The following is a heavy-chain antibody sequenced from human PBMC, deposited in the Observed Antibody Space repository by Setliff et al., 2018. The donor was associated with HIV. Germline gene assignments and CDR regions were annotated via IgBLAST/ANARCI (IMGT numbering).Heavy chain of an antibody. V-gene: IGHV3-48*03. Sequence: GGSLRLSCAASGFTFSSYEMSWVRQAPGKGPEWVSYITGSGDTIYYADSVKGRFTMSRDNAKDSVYLQMNTLRVEDTAVYYCAREATPRHSSGWVYFDYWGQGMMVTVSS. J-gene: IGHJ4*02. CDR1: GFTFSSYE. CDR2: ITGSGDTI. D-gene: IGHD6-19*01. CDR3: AREATPRHSSGWVYFDY.